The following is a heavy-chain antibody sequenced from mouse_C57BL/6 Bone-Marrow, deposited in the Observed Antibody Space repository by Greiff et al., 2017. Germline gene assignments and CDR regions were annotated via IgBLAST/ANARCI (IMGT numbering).Heavy chain of an antibody. D-gene: IGHD2-3*01. Sequence: EVKLEESGGDLVKPGGSLKLSCAASGFTFSSYGMSWVRQTPDKRLEWVATISSGGSYTYYPASVKGRFTISRDNAKNTLYLQMSSLKSEDTAMYYCARHDGYFWYFDVWGTGTTVTVSS. CDR2: ISSGGSYT. J-gene: IGHJ1*03. V-gene: IGHV5-6*02. CDR1: GFTFSSYG. CDR3: ARHDGYFWYFDV.